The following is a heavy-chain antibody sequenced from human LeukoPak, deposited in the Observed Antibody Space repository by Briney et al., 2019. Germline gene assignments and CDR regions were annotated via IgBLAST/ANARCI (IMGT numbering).Heavy chain of an antibody. V-gene: IGHV4-39*01. CDR2: TYYGGST. D-gene: IGHD3-3*01. CDR1: GGSISSSNYY. Sequence: SETLSLTCTVSGGSISSSNYYWGWIRRPPGKGLEWIGSTYYGGSTYYNPSLKSRVTISVDTSKNQLSLRLSSVTAADTAVYYCAKSGYSAYHFDYWAREPWSPSPQ. J-gene: IGHJ4*02. CDR3: AKSGYSAYHFDY.